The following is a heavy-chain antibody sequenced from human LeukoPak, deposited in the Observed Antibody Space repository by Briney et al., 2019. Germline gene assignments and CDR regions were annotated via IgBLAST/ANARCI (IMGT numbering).Heavy chain of an antibody. J-gene: IGHJ3*01. CDR2: LSADSNTT. CDR1: GFTFSRYP. D-gene: IGHD2-2*03. Sequence: PGGSLRLSCKASGFTFSRYPMTWVRQAPGKGLEWVSVLSADSNTTYYADSVKGRFTISRDNSKNVLYLQMNGLRAEDTAVYYCAVLWIMIVKPSDVFDFWGQGTMVSVSS. CDR3: AVLWIMIVKPSDVFDF. V-gene: IGHV3-23*01.